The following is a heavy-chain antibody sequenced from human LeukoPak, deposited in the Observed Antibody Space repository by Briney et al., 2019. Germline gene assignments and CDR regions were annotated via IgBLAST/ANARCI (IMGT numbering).Heavy chain of an antibody. CDR3: ARELRSTREPYYYYYMDV. J-gene: IGHJ6*03. V-gene: IGHV1-2*02. CDR1: GYTFTGYY. D-gene: IGHD1-14*01. CDR2: INPNSGGT. Sequence: ASVKVSCKASGYTFTGYYMHWVRQAPGQGLEWMGWINPNSGGTNYAQKFQGRVTMTRDTSISTAYMELSRLRSDDTAVYYCARELRSTREPYYYYYMDVWGKGTTVTVSS.